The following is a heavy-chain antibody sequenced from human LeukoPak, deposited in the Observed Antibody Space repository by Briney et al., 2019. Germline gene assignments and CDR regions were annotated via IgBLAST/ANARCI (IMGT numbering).Heavy chain of an antibody. V-gene: IGHV4-61*09. CDR2: IYKSGST. CDR3: ARGRGRIAAVENAFDI. J-gene: IGHJ3*02. Sequence: KASETLSLTCTVSGGSISSGSYYCSWIRQPAGKGLEWIGHIYKSGSTNYNPSLKSRVTVSVDTSKNQFSLKLSSVTAADTAVYYCARGRGRIAAVENAFDIWGQGTMVTVSS. D-gene: IGHD6-13*01. CDR1: GGSISSGSYY.